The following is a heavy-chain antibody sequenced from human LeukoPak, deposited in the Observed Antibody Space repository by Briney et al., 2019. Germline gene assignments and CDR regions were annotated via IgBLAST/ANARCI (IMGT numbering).Heavy chain of an antibody. CDR1: GGSFSGYY. V-gene: IGHV4-34*01. Sequence: PETLSLTCAVYGGSFSGYYWSWIRQPPGKGLEWIGEINHSGSTNYNPSLKSRVTISADTSKNQFSLKLSAVTAADTAVYYCARQAPIGYWGQGTLVTVSS. J-gene: IGHJ4*02. CDR2: INHSGST. CDR3: ARQAPIGY.